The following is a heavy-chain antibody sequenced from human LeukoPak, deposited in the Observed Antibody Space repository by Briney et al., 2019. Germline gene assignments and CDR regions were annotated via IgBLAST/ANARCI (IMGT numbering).Heavy chain of an antibody. CDR3: ARSITMIVVNLLDY. Sequence: ASVKVSCKASGYTFTSYGISWVRQAPGQGLEWMGWISAYNGNTNYAQKFQGRVTMTRDTSTSTVYMELSSLRSEDTAVYYCARSITMIVVNLLDYWGQGTLVTVSS. V-gene: IGHV1-18*01. CDR2: ISAYNGNT. D-gene: IGHD3-22*01. CDR1: GYTFTSYG. J-gene: IGHJ4*02.